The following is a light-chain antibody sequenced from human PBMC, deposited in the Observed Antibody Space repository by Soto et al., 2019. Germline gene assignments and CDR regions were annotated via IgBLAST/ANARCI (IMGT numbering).Light chain of an antibody. V-gene: IGKV3-15*01. Sequence: EIVMTQSPATLSVSPGERATLSCRASQSVSSNLAWYQQKPGQAPRLLIYGASTRATGITARFSGCGSGTEFTLNISSLQSEAFAVYYCQQYNKWPRAFGQGTKLDIK. J-gene: IGKJ2*01. CDR1: QSVSSN. CDR2: GAS. CDR3: QQYNKWPRA.